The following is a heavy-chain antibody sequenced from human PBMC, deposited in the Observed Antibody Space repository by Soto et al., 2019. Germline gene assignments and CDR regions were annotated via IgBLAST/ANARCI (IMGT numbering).Heavy chain of an antibody. V-gene: IGHV4-59*01. J-gene: IGHJ3*02. CDR1: GGSISSYY. D-gene: IGHD3-10*01. Sequence: QVQLQESGPGLVNPSETLSLTCTVSGGSISSYYWSWIRQPPGKGLEWIGYIYYSGSTNYNPSLKSRVTISVDTSKNQFSLKLSSVTAADTAVYYCARNYGLGAFDIWGQGTMVTVSS. CDR2: IYYSGST. CDR3: ARNYGLGAFDI.